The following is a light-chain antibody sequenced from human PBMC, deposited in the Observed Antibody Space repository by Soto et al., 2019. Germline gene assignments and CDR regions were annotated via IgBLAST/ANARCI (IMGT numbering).Light chain of an antibody. Sequence: DIVMTQSPATLSVSPGERATLSCRSSQSVSSNLAWYRQTPGQAPRLLIYGASTRATGIPARFSGSGSGTEFTLTSSSLQSEDFAGYYCQQYNNWPPGVTFGQGTRLEIK. CDR3: QQYNNWPPGVT. CDR1: QSVSSN. V-gene: IGKV3-15*01. J-gene: IGKJ5*01. CDR2: GAS.